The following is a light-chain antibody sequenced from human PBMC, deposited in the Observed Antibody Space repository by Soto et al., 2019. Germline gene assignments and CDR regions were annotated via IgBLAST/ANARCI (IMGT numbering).Light chain of an antibody. CDR2: DAS. Sequence: AIQLTHSPSSLPASVGDRVIITCRASQGIRSALAWYQQKPGKAPKLLIYDASSLESGVPSRFSGSGSGTDFTLTISSLQPEDFATYYCQHFNSYPLTFGGETKVEIK. CDR3: QHFNSYPLT. CDR1: QGIRSA. J-gene: IGKJ4*01. V-gene: IGKV1-13*02.